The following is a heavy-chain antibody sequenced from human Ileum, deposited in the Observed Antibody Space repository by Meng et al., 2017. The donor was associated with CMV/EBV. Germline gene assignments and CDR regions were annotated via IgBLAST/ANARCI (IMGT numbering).Heavy chain of an antibody. D-gene: IGHD3-22*01. V-gene: IGHV4-34*01. CDR3: ARGRFDYYDSSGPPNY. Sequence: GSLRLSCAVYGGSFSGYYWSWIRQPPGKGLEWIGEINHSGSTNYNPSLKSRVTISVDTSKNQFSLKLSSVTAADTAVYYCARGRFDYYDSSGPPNYWGQGTRVTVSS. J-gene: IGHJ4*02. CDR2: INHSGST. CDR1: GGSFSGYY.